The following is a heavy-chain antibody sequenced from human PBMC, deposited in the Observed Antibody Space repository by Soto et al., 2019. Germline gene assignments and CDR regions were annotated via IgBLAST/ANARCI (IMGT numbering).Heavy chain of an antibody. CDR3: ARGYCSSTSCYAGLSDAFDI. J-gene: IGHJ3*02. CDR2: MNPNSGNT. Sequence: ASVKVSCKASGYTFTSYGISWVRQAPGQGLEWMGWMNPNSGNTGYAQKFQGRVTMTRNTSISTAYMELSSLRSEDTAVYYCARGYCSSTSCYAGLSDAFDIWGQGTMVTVSS. V-gene: IGHV1-8*02. CDR1: GYTFTSYG. D-gene: IGHD2-2*01.